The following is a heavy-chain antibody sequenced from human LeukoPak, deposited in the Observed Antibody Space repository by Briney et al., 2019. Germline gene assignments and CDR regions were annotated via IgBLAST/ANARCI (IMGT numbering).Heavy chain of an antibody. D-gene: IGHD3-10*01. V-gene: IGHV3-23*01. CDR3: AKAMVRGLVDY. CDR1: GFTFRKYG. J-gene: IGHJ4*02. Sequence: GGSLRLSCAATGFTFRKYGMNWVRQAPGKGLEWVSAISGSGGSTYYADSVKGRFTISRDNSKNTLYLQMNSLRAEDTAVYYCAKAMVRGLVDYWGQGTLVTVSS. CDR2: ISGSGGST.